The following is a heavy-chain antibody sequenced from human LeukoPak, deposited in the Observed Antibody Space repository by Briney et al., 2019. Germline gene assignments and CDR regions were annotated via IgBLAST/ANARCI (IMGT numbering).Heavy chain of an antibody. J-gene: IGHJ4*02. V-gene: IGHV3-9*01. CDR1: GFTFDDYA. CDR3: AKVDGGSFDY. CDR2: ISWNSGSI. Sequence: GRSLRLSCAASGFTFDDYAMHWVRQAPGKGLEWVSGISWNSGSIGYADSVKGRFTISRDNAKNSLYLQMNSLRAEDTALYYCAKVDGGSFDYWGQGTLVTVSS.